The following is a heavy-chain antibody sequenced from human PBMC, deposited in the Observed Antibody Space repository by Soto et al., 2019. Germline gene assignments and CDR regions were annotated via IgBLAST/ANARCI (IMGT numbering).Heavy chain of an antibody. V-gene: IGHV3-23*01. CDR3: ATEASMAADY. CDR1: GFTFSTYA. Sequence: PGGSLRLSCAASGFTFSTYAMSWVRQAPGKGLEWVSSISASGGSTYYADSVKGRFTISRDKSKNTLYLQMNSLRADDTAVYYCATEASMAADYWGQGTLVTVSS. J-gene: IGHJ4*02. CDR2: ISASGGST. D-gene: IGHD6-13*01.